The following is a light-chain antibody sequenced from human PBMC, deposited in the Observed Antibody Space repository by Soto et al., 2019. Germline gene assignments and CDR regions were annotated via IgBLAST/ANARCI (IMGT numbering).Light chain of an antibody. J-gene: IGLJ2*01. V-gene: IGLV2-14*03. CDR3: SSYSTSSALV. CDR2: DVS. CDR1: SADIGAFNY. Sequence: QSVLTQPASVSGSPGQSMTISCAGTSADIGAFNYVSWYQHHPGKAPKLLIYDVSDRPSGVSTRFSASKSANTASLTISGLQADDEADYYCSSYSTSSALVFGGGTKVTVL.